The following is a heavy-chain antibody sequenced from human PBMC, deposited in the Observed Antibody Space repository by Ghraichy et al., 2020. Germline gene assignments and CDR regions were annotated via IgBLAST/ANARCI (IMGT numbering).Heavy chain of an antibody. D-gene: IGHD5-18*01. CDR2: IERSASAT. V-gene: IGHV3-11*01. CDR3: ARDNGGYPLYYYGVDV. CDR1: GFTFSDYY. J-gene: IGHJ6*02. Sequence: GFLRLSCAASGFTFSDYYMSWIRQAPGKGLEWISYIERSASATYYADSVKGRFTISRDNAKNSLYLQMNSLRAEDTAVYYCARDNGGYPLYYYGVDVGGQGTSVTGSS.